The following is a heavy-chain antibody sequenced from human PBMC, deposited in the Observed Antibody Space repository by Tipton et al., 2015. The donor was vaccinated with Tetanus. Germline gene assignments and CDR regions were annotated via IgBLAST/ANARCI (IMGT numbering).Heavy chain of an antibody. Sequence: TLSLTCAVSGVSMRSSTYFWGWIRQPPGKGLEWIGHIFYTGSSHYNPSFESRVTISVDTSKNQFSLNLSSVTAADTAVYYCARPIKQWLVPVDSWGQGTLVTVSS. CDR1: GVSMRSSTYF. V-gene: IGHV4-39*01. CDR2: IFYTGSS. J-gene: IGHJ4*02. D-gene: IGHD6-19*01. CDR3: ARPIKQWLVPVDS.